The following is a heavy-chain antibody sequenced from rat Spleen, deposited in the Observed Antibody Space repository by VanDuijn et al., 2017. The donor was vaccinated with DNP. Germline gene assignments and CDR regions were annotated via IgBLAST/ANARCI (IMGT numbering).Heavy chain of an antibody. V-gene: IGHV5-31*01. CDR3: AREGIIRAMDA. CDR1: GFTFSNYW. J-gene: IGHJ4*01. CDR2: ITSSGGST. D-gene: IGHD4-3*01. Sequence: EVQLVETGGGLVQPGRSLKLSCVASGFTFSNYWMTWIRQVPGRGLEWVASITSSGGSTYYRDSVKGRFTVSRDNAKSTLYLEMDSLRSEDTATYYCAREGIIRAMDAWGQGTSVTVSS.